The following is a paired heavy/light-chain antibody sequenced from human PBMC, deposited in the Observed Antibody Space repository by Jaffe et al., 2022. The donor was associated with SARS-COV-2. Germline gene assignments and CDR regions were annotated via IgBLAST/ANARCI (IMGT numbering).Heavy chain of an antibody. CDR1: GITLSNAW. V-gene: IGHV3-15*01. CDR2: LKTKSEGGTT. CDR3: TTGSVEGY. D-gene: IGHD2-21*01. J-gene: IGHJ4*02. Sequence: EVQLVESGGGLVNPGGSLRLSCAASGITLSNAWMNWVRQAPGKGLEWVGRLKTKSEGGTTDYAAPVKGRFTISRDDSKNTLSLQMNNLKIEDTAVYYCTTGSVEGYWGQGTLVTVSS.
Light chain of an antibody. J-gene: IGLJ3*02. Sequence: QTVVTQEPSLTVSPGGTVTLTCASSTGAVTSDYYPNWIQQIPGQAPRALIYRTTNKHSWTPARFSGSLLGGKAALTLSGVQPEDEADYYCLLYFGATQVFGGGTKLTVL. CDR2: RTT. CDR3: LLYFGATQV. V-gene: IGLV7-43*01. CDR1: TGAVTSDYY.